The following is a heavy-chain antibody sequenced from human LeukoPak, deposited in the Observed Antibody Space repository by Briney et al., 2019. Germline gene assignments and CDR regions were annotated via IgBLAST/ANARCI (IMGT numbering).Heavy chain of an antibody. CDR2: ISSSGSTI. D-gene: IGHD6-19*01. V-gene: IGHV3-11*01. CDR1: GFTFSDYY. J-gene: IGHJ4*02. CDR3: ARSAVAGTGAIDY. Sequence: GGSLSLSCAASGFTFSDYYMSWIRQAPGKGLEWVSYISSSGSTIYYADSVKGRFTISRDNAKNSLYLQMNSLRAEDTAVYYCARSAVAGTGAIDYWGQGTLVTVSS.